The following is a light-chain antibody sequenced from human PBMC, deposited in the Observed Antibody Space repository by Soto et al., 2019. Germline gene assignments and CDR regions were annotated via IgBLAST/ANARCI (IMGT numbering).Light chain of an antibody. J-gene: IGKJ1*01. CDR1: QSVSNNY. V-gene: IGKV3-20*01. CDR2: GAS. CDR3: QQYGSSGT. Sequence: VTKAPGTLSLSPWERATLSCRASQSVSNNYLAWYQQKPGQAPRLLIYGASNRATGIPDRFSGSGSGTDFTLTISRLEPEDFAVYYCQQYGSSGTFGQGTKVDIK.